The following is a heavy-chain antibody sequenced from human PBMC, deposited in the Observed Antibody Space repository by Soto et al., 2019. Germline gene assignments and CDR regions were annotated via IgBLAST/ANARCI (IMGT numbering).Heavy chain of an antibody. CDR3: ARVPRPNYDFWSGYSNWFDP. Sequence: SVKVSCKASGGTFSSYAISWVRQAPGQGLEWMGGIIPIFGAANYAQKFQGRVTITADESTSTAYMELSSLRSEDTAVYYCARVPRPNYDFWSGYSNWFDPWGQGTLVTVSS. V-gene: IGHV1-69*13. CDR1: GGTFSSYA. D-gene: IGHD3-3*01. J-gene: IGHJ5*02. CDR2: IIPIFGAA.